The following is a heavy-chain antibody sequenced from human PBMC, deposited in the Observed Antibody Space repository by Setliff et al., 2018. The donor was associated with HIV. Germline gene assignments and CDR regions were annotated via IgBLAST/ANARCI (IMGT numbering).Heavy chain of an antibody. D-gene: IGHD3-22*01. V-gene: IGHV4-4*07. CDR3: ARGGGYDSSGYYYYYYYYYMDV. CDR1: GGSISSYY. J-gene: IGHJ6*03. CDR2: IYTSGST. Sequence: SETLSLTCTVSGGSISSYYWSWIRQPAGKGLEWIGRIYTSGSTNYNPSLKSRVTMSLDTSKNQFSLKLSSVTAADTAVYYCARGGGYDSSGYYYYYYYYYMDVWGKGTTVTVSS.